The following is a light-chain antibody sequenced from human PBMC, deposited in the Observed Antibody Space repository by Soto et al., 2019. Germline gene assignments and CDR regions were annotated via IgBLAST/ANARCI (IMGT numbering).Light chain of an antibody. J-gene: IGLJ1*01. CDR3: ISYTDRQSYL. Sequence: QSALTQPASVSGSPGQSITISCSGTGSDIGSYNHVAWYQQFPGKSPKLMIYAVSDRPSGVSDRFFGSKSGITASLTISGLQTEDEADYYCISYTDRQSYLFGTGTKVTVL. V-gene: IGLV2-14*03. CDR1: GSDIGSYNH. CDR2: AVS.